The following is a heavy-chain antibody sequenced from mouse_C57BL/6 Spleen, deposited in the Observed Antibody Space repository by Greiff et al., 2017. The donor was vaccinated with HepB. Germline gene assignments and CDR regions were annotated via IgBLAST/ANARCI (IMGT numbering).Heavy chain of an antibody. CDR2: IYPGDGDT. J-gene: IGHJ4*01. CDR3: ARVAMDY. V-gene: IGHV1-80*01. CDR1: GYAFSSYW. Sequence: VKLQESGAELVKPGASVKISCKASGYAFSSYWMNWVKQRPRKGLEWIGQIYPGDGDTNYNGKFKGKATLTADKSSSTAYMQLSGLTSEDSAVYFCARVAMDYWGQGTSVTVSS.